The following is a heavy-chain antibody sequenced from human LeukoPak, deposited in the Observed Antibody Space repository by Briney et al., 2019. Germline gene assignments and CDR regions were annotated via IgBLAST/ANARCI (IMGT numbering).Heavy chain of an antibody. D-gene: IGHD2-21*02. J-gene: IGHJ4*02. CDR3: ARGRGRTYCGGDCYPDC. CDR1: GYTFTSYD. Sequence: ASVKVSCKASGYTFTSYDINWVRQATGQGLEWMGWMNPNSGNTGYAQKFQGRVTMTGNTSISTAYMELSSLRSEDTAVYYCARGRGRTYCGGDCYPDCWGQGTQVTVSS. CDR2: MNPNSGNT. V-gene: IGHV1-8*01.